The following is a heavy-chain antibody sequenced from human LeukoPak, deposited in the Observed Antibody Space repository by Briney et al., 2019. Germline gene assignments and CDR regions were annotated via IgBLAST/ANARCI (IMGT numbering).Heavy chain of an antibody. V-gene: IGHV4-34*01. J-gene: IGHJ4*02. D-gene: IGHD6-13*01. CDR2: INHSGST. CDR1: GGSFSGYY. CDR3: ARTSSWYMGHFDY. Sequence: SETLSLTCAVYGGSFSGYYWSWIRQPPGKGLEWIGEINHSGSTNYNPSLKSRVTISVDTSKNQFSLKLSSVTAADTAVYYCARTSSWYMGHFDYWGQGTLVTVSS.